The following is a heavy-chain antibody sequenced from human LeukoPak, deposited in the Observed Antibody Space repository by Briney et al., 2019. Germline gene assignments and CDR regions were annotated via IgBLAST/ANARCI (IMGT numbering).Heavy chain of an antibody. CDR3: ARLSGIVGASHYFDY. CDR1: GGSISSHY. D-gene: IGHD1-26*01. J-gene: IGHJ4*02. Sequence: PSETLSPTCTVSGGSISSHYWSWIRQPPGKGLEWIGYIYYSGSTNYNPSLKSRVTISVDTSKNQFSLKLSSVTAADTAVYYCARLSGIVGASHYFDYWGQGTLVTVSS. V-gene: IGHV4-59*11. CDR2: IYYSGST.